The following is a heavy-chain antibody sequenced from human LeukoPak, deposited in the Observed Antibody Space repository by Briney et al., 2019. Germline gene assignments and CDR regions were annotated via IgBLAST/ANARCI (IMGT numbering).Heavy chain of an antibody. Sequence: GASVKVSCKASGGTFSSYAISWVRQAPGQGLEWMGGIIPIFGTANYAQKFQGRVTITADESTSTAYMELGSLRSEDTAVYYCARDLHSSSWYAGFDPWGQGTLVTVSS. CDR3: ARDLHSSSWYAGFDP. CDR1: GGTFSSYA. CDR2: IIPIFGTA. V-gene: IGHV1-69*13. D-gene: IGHD6-13*01. J-gene: IGHJ5*02.